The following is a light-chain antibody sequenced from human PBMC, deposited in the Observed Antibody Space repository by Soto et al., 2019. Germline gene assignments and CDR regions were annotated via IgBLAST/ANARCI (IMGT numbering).Light chain of an antibody. J-gene: IGLJ1*01. CDR3: RSHTAYNTRV. V-gene: IGLV2-14*01. Sequence: QSALTQPASVSGSPGQSIAISCTGTSSDVGGYNFVSWYQQHPGKAPKLIIHEVTNRPSGVSDRFSGSKSGNTASLTISGLQADDEADYYCRSHTAYNTRVFGSGTKLTVL. CDR1: SSDVGGYNF. CDR2: EVT.